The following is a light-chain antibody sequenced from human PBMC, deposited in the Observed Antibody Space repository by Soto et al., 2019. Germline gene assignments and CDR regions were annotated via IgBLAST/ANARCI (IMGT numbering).Light chain of an antibody. CDR3: QHVSDWPT. V-gene: IGKV3-15*01. CDR1: QSISTS. Sequence: EIVMTQSPATLSVSPGERITLSCRASQSISTSLVWYQQKPGQAPMLLMYGASTRATNIPARFSGSGSGTDFTITISILQSEDCAVYFCQHVSDWPTFGQGTRVEIK. J-gene: IGKJ1*01. CDR2: GAS.